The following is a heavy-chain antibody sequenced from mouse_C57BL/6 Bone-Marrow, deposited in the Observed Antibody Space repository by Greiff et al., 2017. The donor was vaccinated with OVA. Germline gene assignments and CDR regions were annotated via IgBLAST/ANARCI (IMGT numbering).Heavy chain of an antibody. Sequence: EVKLQESGPGMVKPSQSLSLTCTVTGYSITSGYDWHWIRHFPGNKLEWMGYISYSGSTNYNPSLKSRISITHDTSKNHFFLKLNSVTTEDTATYYCARGSIYYFDYWGQGTTLTVSS. V-gene: IGHV3-1*01. CDR2: ISYSGST. D-gene: IGHD2-10*02. J-gene: IGHJ2*01. CDR1: GYSITSGYD. CDR3: ARGSIYYFDY.